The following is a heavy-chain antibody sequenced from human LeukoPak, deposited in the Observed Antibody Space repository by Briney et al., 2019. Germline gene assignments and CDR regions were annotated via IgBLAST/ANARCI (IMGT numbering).Heavy chain of an antibody. Sequence: SETLSLTCTVPGDSITNYFWSWIRQPPGKGLEWIGYIYYTGNTNYKPSLKSRVTISVDTSTNQFSLRLRSVTAADTAVYYCARGRVAYSAYYFDYWGRGTLVTVSS. D-gene: IGHD2-15*01. V-gene: IGHV4-59*01. J-gene: IGHJ4*02. CDR1: GDSITNYF. CDR3: ARGRVAYSAYYFDY. CDR2: IYYTGNT.